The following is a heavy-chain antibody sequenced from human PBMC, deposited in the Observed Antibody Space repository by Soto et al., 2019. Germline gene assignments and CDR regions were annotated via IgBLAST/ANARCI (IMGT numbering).Heavy chain of an antibody. CDR3: AHSRYRSGWDLFDY. CDR1: GYSFTNFW. CDR2: VYPGDSDT. J-gene: IGHJ4*02. Sequence: GESLKISCKASGYSFTNFWIGWVRQMPGKGLEWMGIVYPGDSDTRYSPSFQGHVTISADKSISTAYLQWNTLKASDTAIYYCAHSRYRSGWDLFDYWGQGTLVTVSS. D-gene: IGHD6-19*01. V-gene: IGHV5-51*01.